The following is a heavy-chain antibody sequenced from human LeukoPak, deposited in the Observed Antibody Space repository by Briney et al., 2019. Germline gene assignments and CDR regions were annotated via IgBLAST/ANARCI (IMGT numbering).Heavy chain of an antibody. D-gene: IGHD6-6*01. V-gene: IGHV6-1*01. Sequence: SQTLSVTCAIFGDSVSSNSAAWHWIRQSPSSGLEWLGRAFYRSQWHTEYAPSVKSRITIKADTAKNQFSLQMNSVTPEDTAVYYCTRVRYSNSFYFYHMDVWGKGTTVTV. CDR3: TRVRYSNSFYFYHMDV. CDR2: AFYRSQWHT. CDR1: GDSVSSNSAA. J-gene: IGHJ6*03.